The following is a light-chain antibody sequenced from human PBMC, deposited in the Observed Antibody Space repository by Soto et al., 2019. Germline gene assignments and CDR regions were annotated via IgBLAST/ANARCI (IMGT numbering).Light chain of an antibody. CDR3: QRYNSVSS. Sequence: IQMIQSPSTLSASLGETVTITCRAGQSISKWLAWYRQKPGQAPILLIHSTSTLQLGVPSRFSGSGSGTEFTLTICNLQPDDSATYYCQRYNSVSSFCQGTRLVIE. V-gene: IGKV1-5*01. J-gene: IGKJ2*03. CDR2: STS. CDR1: QSISKW.